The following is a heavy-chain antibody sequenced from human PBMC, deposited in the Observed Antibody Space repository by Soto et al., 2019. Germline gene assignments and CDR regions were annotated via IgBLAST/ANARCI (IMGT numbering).Heavy chain of an antibody. CDR2: IVVGSGNT. J-gene: IGHJ3*02. CDR3: AADPTRRRTFDI. V-gene: IGHV1-58*01. Sequence: SVKVSCKASGFTFTNSAVQWVRQARGQRLEWIGWIVVGSGNTNYAQKFQERVTITRDMSTTTAYMELSSLRSEDTAVYYCAADPTRRRTFDIWGQGTMVTVSS. CDR1: GFTFTNSA.